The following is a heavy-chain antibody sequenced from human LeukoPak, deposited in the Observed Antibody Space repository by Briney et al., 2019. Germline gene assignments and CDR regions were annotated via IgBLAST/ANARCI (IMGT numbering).Heavy chain of an antibody. Sequence: SETPSHTCAVYNGSFSGYYRSWIRQPPGKGLEWIGEINHSGSTNYNPSLKSRLTISVDTSKNQFSLRVNSVTAADTAVYYCARGVWLPRWGQGALWTVSS. CDR2: INHSGST. D-gene: IGHD5-24*01. CDR3: ARGVWLPR. CDR1: NGSFSGYY. V-gene: IGHV4-34*01. J-gene: IGHJ4*02.